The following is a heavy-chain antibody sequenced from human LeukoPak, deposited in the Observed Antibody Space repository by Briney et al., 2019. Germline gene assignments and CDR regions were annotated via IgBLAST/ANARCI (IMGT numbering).Heavy chain of an antibody. CDR3: AKACGGGCYFMDV. Sequence: GGSLRLSCAASGFTFSNYGMHWVRQAPGKGLEWVAIMSYDGSNKYYADSVKGRFTISRDNSKDTLYLQMNTLRPEDTAVYYCAKACGGGCYFMDVWGQGTTVTVSS. CDR2: MSYDGSNK. CDR1: GFTFSNYG. V-gene: IGHV3-30*18. J-gene: IGHJ6*02. D-gene: IGHD2-15*01.